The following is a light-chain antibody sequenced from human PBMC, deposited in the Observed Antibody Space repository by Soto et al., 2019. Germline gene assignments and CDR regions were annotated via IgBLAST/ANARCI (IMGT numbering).Light chain of an antibody. CDR3: QQYNSYRWT. CDR1: QSISSY. J-gene: IGKJ1*01. CDR2: AAS. Sequence: DIQMTQSPSSLSASVGDRVTITCRASQSISSYLNWYQQKPGKAPKLLIYAASSLQSGVPSRFSGSGSGTDFTLTISSLQPDDFATYYCQQYNSYRWTFGLGTKVE. V-gene: IGKV1-39*01.